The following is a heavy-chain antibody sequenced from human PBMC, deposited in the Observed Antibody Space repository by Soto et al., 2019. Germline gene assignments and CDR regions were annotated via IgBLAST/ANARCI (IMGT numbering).Heavy chain of an antibody. CDR3: ARDRGLLNYYYYGMDV. D-gene: IGHD3-22*01. Sequence: QVQLVESGGGVVQPGRSLRLSCAASGFTFSSYGMHWVRQAPGKGLEWVAVIWYDGSNKYYADSVEGRFTISRDNSKNTLYLQMNSLRAEDTAVYYCARDRGLLNYYYYGMDVWGQGTTVTVSS. V-gene: IGHV3-33*01. J-gene: IGHJ6*02. CDR1: GFTFSSYG. CDR2: IWYDGSNK.